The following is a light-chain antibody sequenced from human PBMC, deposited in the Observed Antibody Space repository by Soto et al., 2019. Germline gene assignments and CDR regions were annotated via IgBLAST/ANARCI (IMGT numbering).Light chain of an antibody. Sequence: QSVLTQPPSVSGAPGQRVTISCTGSSSNIGAGYDVHWYQQLPGTAPKLLIYGNSNRPSGVPDRFSGSKSGTSASLAITGLQAEEAADYYCQSYDSSLSGVVFGGGTNLTVL. V-gene: IGLV1-40*01. CDR1: SSNIGAGYD. CDR3: QSYDSSLSGVV. CDR2: GNS. J-gene: IGLJ2*01.